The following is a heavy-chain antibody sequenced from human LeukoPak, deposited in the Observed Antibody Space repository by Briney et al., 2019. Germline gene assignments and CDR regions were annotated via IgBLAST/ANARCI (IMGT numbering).Heavy chain of an antibody. Sequence: GGSLRLSCAPSGFTFSSYEMNWVRQAPGRGLEWVSYISGSGTTTYYTDSVKGRFTTSRDNAKNSLYLQMNSLRAEDTAVYYCARDQTGYYYDSSGYRNFDYWGQGTLVTVSS. D-gene: IGHD3-22*01. CDR2: ISGSGTTT. J-gene: IGHJ4*02. CDR1: GFTFSSYE. CDR3: ARDQTGYYYDSSGYRNFDY. V-gene: IGHV3-48*03.